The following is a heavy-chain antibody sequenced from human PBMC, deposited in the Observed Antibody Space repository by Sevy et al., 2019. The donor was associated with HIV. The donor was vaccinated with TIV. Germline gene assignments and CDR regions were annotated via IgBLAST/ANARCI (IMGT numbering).Heavy chain of an antibody. CDR2: IYTSGST. CDR3: ARDTLGEFDY. CDR1: GGSISSGSYY. J-gene: IGHJ4*02. V-gene: IGHV4-61*02. Sequence: SETLSLACTVSGGSISSGSYYWSWIRQPAGKGLEWIGRIYTSGSTNYNPSLKSRVTMSVDTSKNQFSLKLSSVTAAYTAVYYCARDTLGEFDYWGQGTLVTVSS.